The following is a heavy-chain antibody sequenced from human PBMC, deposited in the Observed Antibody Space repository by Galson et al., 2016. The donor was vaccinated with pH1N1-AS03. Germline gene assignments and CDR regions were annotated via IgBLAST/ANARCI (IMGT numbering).Heavy chain of an antibody. D-gene: IGHD5-18*01. V-gene: IGHV3-23*01. CDR2: ISGADLST. Sequence: SLRLSCAASGFTFSTYAMSWVRQAPGKGLEWVSSISGADLSTYYADSVKGRFTVSRDNSKNTLYLQMNGLRAEDTAIYYCANPRASGTTMVTSHDYWGQGILVTVSS. CDR3: ANPRASGTTMVTSHDY. CDR1: GFTFSTYA. J-gene: IGHJ4*02.